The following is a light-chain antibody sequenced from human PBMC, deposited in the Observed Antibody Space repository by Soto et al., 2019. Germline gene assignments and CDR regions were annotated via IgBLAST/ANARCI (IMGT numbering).Light chain of an antibody. CDR3: SSYTGGNPSYV. V-gene: IGLV2-8*01. CDR1: SSDVGGYDY. Sequence: QSVLTQPPSASGSPGQSVTISCTGTSSDVGGYDYVSWYQQHPSKAPKLMIYEVTIRPSGVSDRFSGSKSGNTASLTVSGLQAEDEADYYCSSYTGGNPSYVFGTGTKVTV. J-gene: IGLJ1*01. CDR2: EVT.